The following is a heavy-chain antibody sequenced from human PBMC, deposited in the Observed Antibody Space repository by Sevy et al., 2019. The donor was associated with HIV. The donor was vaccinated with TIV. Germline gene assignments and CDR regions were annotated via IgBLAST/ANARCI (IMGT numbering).Heavy chain of an antibody. CDR2: ISESGGTT. D-gene: IGHD6-13*01. J-gene: IGHJ4*02. Sequence: GGSLRLSCAASGFRFSNYTISWVRQAPGKGLEWVTVISESGGTTYYADSVKGRCTIARDNSKNTVNLQMNGLRVEDTAVYYCACRPPYGSSWYYSDYWGLGTLVTASS. CDR3: ACRPPYGSSWYYSDY. CDR1: GFRFSNYT. V-gene: IGHV3-23*01.